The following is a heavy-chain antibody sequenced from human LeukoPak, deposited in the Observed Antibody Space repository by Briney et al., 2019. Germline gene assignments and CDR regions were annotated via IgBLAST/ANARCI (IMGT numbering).Heavy chain of an antibody. Sequence: GGSLRLSCSASGFTFSSYGMNWVRQAPGKGLEWVAVISYDGSNKYYADSVKGRFTISRDSSKNMLYLQMNSLRAEDSAVYYCARESRYCSGGSCYSAHFEYWGQGTLVTVSS. V-gene: IGHV3-30*03. CDR3: ARESRYCSGGSCYSAHFEY. CDR2: ISYDGSNK. J-gene: IGHJ4*02. CDR1: GFTFSSYG. D-gene: IGHD2-15*01.